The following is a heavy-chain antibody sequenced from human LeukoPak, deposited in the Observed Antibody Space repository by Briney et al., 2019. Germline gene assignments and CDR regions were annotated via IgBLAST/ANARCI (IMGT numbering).Heavy chain of an antibody. CDR2: IIPILGIA. CDR1: GGTFSSYA. D-gene: IGHD5-18*01. Sequence: ASVKVSCKASGGTFSSYAISWVRQAPGQGLEWMGRIIPILGIANYAQKFQGRVTITADKSTSTAYMELSSLRSEDTAVYYCAREYGYSYGSFGYWGQGTLVTVSS. J-gene: IGHJ4*02. CDR3: AREYGYSYGSFGY. V-gene: IGHV1-69*04.